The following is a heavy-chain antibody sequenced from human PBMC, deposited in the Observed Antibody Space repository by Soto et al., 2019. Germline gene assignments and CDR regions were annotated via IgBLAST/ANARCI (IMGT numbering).Heavy chain of an antibody. D-gene: IGHD6-6*01. Sequence: PGGSLRLSCAASGFTFSSYAMSWVRQAPGKGLEWVSAISGSGGSTYYADSVKGRFTISRDNSKNTLYLQMNSLRAEDTAVYYWARDCIAARLSPRLNWFDPWGQGTLVTVSS. CDR2: ISGSGGST. V-gene: IGHV3-23*01. J-gene: IGHJ5*02. CDR1: GFTFSSYA. CDR3: ARDCIAARLSPRLNWFDP.